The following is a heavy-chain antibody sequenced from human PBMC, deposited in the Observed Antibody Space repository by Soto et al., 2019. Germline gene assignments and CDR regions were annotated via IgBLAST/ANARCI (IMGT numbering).Heavy chain of an antibody. CDR1: GGSISSYY. J-gene: IGHJ5*02. V-gene: IGHV4-4*07. CDR3: ARGIVAVPYNWVDP. D-gene: IGHD5-12*01. Sequence: QVQLQVSGPGLVKPSETLSLTCTVSGGSISSYYWSWIRQPAGKGLEWIGRIYTSGSTNYNPSLKSRVTKSVDTSKDPFSLKRSSVTAADTAVYYCARGIVAVPYNWVDPWGQGTLGTFSS. CDR2: IYTSGST.